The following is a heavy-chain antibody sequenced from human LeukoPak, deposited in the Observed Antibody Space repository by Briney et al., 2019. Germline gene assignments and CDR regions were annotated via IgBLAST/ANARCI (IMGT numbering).Heavy chain of an antibody. D-gene: IGHD6-6*01. CDR1: GFTFSSYA. V-gene: IGHV3-30-3*01. CDR2: ISYDGSNK. J-gene: IGHJ4*02. CDR3: ARERSSSFHFDY. Sequence: GSLRLSCAASGFTFSSYAMHWVRQAPGKGLEWVAVISYDGSNKYYADSVKGRFTISRDNSKNTLYLQMNSLRAEDTAVYYCARERSSSFHFDYWGQGTLVTVSS.